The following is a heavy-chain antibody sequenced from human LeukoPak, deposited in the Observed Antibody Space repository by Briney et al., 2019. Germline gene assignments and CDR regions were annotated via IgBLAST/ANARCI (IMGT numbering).Heavy chain of an antibody. J-gene: IGHJ4*02. V-gene: IGHV3-7*01. CDR1: GFTFNYYW. Sequence: GGSLRLSCAASGFTFNYYWLTWVRQAPGKGLEWVANIQQDGSEKYYVDSVKGRFIISRDNAENSLYLQMNSLRAEDTAVYYCARVRKLRTRGVMDPLDYWGQGTLVTVSS. CDR2: IQQDGSEK. D-gene: IGHD3-10*01. CDR3: ARVRKLRTRGVMDPLDY.